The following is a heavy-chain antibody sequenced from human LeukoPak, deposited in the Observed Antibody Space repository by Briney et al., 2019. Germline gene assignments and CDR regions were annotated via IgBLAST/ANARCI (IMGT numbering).Heavy chain of an antibody. Sequence: ASVKVSCKASARTFSNYAISRVRKAHRHRLELRGWISHYNSDTYYAQRFHRRLNMTTDTSTRTAYMDLNRLRSDDTAVYYCARDGEGGELGDYWGQGTLVTVSS. CDR3: ARDGEGGELGDY. CDR1: ARTFSNYA. CDR2: ISHYNSDT. V-gene: IGHV1-18*01. D-gene: IGHD1-7*01. J-gene: IGHJ4*02.